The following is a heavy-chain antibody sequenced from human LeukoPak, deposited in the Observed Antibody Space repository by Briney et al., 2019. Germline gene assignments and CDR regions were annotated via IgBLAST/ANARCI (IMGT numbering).Heavy chain of an antibody. CDR1: GFTFSSYS. V-gene: IGHV3-21*01. D-gene: IGHD5-24*01. CDR2: ISSSSSYI. CDR3: ARRGGDGTKFDY. Sequence: GGSLRLSCAASGFTFSSYSMTWVRQAPGKRLEWVSSISSSSSYIYYADSVKGRFTISRDNAKNSLYLQMNSLRAEDTAVYYCARRGGDGTKFDYWGQGTLVTVSS. J-gene: IGHJ4*02.